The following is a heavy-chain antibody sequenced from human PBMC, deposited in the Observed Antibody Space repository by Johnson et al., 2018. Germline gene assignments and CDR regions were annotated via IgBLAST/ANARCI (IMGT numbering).Heavy chain of an antibody. CDR1: GGSFSGYY. J-gene: IGHJ6*03. D-gene: IGHD2-2*01. Sequence: QVQLQQWGAGLLKPSETLSLTCAVYGGSFSGYYWSWIRQPPGTGLEWIGEINHSGSTNYNPSLKSRVTITVDTSKNQFSLKLSSVTAADTAVYYCARGISTSYYYYMDVWGKGTTVTVSS. CDR2: INHSGST. V-gene: IGHV4-34*01. CDR3: ARGISTSYYYYMDV.